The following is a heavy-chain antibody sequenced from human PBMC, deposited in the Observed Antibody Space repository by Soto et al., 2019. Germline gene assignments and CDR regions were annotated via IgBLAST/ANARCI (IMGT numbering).Heavy chain of an antibody. CDR3: ARHRQWLIDY. J-gene: IGHJ4*02. Sequence: PSETLSLTCTISGDSIRNSYWSWIRQPPGKGLEWIGYVFFSGSTNYNPPLRSRLTMSVDTSKNQFSLKLSSVTAADTAVYYCARHRQWLIDYWGQGALVTVSS. CDR2: VFFSGST. V-gene: IGHV4-59*08. CDR1: GDSIRNSY. D-gene: IGHD6-19*01.